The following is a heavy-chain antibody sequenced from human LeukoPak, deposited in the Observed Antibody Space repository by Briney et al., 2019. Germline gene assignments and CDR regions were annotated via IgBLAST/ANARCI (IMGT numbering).Heavy chain of an antibody. V-gene: IGHV4-31*03. J-gene: IGHJ5*02. CDR2: VSHSGST. CDR3: ARAPRGYSGYDFSYWFDP. Sequence: SETLSLTCTVSGGSISGGYYWSWIRQHPGKGLEGIGYVSHSGSTYYKPSLEGRLSISVDTSKNQFSLKLSSVTAADTAVYFCARAPRGYSGYDFSYWFDPWGQGTLVTVSS. CDR1: GGSISGGYY. D-gene: IGHD5-12*01.